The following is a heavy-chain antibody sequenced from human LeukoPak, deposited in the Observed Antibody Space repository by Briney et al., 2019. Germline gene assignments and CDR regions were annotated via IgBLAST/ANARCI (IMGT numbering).Heavy chain of an antibody. J-gene: IGHJ4*02. CDR1: GGSISSGGYY. CDR2: IYYSGST. Sequence: SETLSLTCTVSGGSISSGGYYWSWIRQPPGKGLEWIGYIYYSGSTYYNPSLKSRVTISVDTSKNQFSLKLSSVTAADTAVYYCARMPSGVDYVGGFDYWGQGTLVTVSS. CDR3: ARMPSGVDYVGGFDY. D-gene: IGHD4-17*01. V-gene: IGHV4-31*03.